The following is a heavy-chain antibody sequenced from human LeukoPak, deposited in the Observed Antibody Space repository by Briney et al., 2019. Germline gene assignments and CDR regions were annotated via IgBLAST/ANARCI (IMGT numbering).Heavy chain of an antibody. D-gene: IGHD5-18*01. Sequence: GGSLRLSCAASGFTFSNYGMDWVRQATGKGLEWVGRSRKRGNKYVTENAASVKGRFTISRDDSNNSLYLRMNSLRTEDTAVYYCAREGYNYGSDAFDIWGQGTMVTVSS. CDR1: GFTFSNYG. J-gene: IGHJ3*02. CDR2: SRKRGNKYVT. V-gene: IGHV3-72*01. CDR3: AREGYNYGSDAFDI.